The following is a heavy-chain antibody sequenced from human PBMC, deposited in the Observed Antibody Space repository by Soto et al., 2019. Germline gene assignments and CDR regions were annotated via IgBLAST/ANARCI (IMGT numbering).Heavy chain of an antibody. CDR1: GGSISSGGYY. J-gene: IGHJ3*02. V-gene: IGHV4-31*03. Sequence: QVQLQESGPGLVKPSQTLSLTCTVSGGSISSGGYYWSWIRQHPGKGLEWIGYIYYSGSTYYNPSLKSRVTRPVDTSKNQFTLKLSSVTAADTAVYYCARESGRGRLSNGSPAHAFDIWGQGTMVTVSS. CDR3: ARESGRGRLSNGSPAHAFDI. CDR2: IYYSGST. D-gene: IGHD3-10*01.